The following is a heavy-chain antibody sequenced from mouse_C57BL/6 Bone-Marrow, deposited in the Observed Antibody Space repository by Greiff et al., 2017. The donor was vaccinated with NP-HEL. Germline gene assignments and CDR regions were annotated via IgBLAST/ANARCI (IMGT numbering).Heavy chain of an antibody. CDR3: ARKGLYGNYYFDY. V-gene: IGHV1-26*01. CDR2: INPNNGGT. J-gene: IGHJ2*01. CDR1: GYTFTDYY. Sequence: EVQLQQSGPELVKPGASVKISCKASGYTFTDYYMNWVKQSHGKSLEWIGDINPNNGGTSYNQKFKGKATLTVDKSSSTAYMELRSLTSEDSAVYYCARKGLYGNYYFDYWGQGTTLTVSS. D-gene: IGHD2-1*01.